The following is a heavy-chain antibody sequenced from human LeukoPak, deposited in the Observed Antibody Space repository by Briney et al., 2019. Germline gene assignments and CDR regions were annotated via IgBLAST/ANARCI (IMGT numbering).Heavy chain of an antibody. CDR1: GYTFTNYA. D-gene: IGHD6-19*01. V-gene: IGHV7-4-1*02. CDR2: INTNTGNP. J-gene: IGHJ6*03. Sequence: ASVKVSCKASGYTFTNYAMNWVRQAPGRGLEWMGWINTNTGNPTYAQGFTGRFVFSLDTSVSTAYLQISSLKAEDTAVYYCARVNSGSGGNYMDVWGKGTTVTVSS. CDR3: ARVNSGSGGNYMDV.